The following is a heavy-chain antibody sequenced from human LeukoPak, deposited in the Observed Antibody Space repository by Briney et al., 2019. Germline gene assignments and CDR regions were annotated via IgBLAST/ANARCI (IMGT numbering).Heavy chain of an antibody. CDR2: ISASSAHI. CDR1: GFIFSSYS. Sequence: GGSLRPSCAASGFIFSSYSMIWVRQAPGRGLEWVSSISASSAHIYYADSVKARFTMSRENAKNSLYLQMDSLRAEDTAVYYCARDLFDYWGQGTLVTVSS. V-gene: IGHV3-21*01. CDR3: ARDLFDY. J-gene: IGHJ4*02.